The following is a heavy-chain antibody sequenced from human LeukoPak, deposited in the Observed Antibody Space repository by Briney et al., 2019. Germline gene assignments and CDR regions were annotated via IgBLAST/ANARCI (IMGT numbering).Heavy chain of an antibody. V-gene: IGHV5-51*01. Sequence: AESLKISCQASGYSFTSSWIGWARQMPGKGLEWMAIINPGDSDTRYRPSFQGQVTISVDKSISAAYLQWRSLKASDSAMYYCARRDDYGDPSYFDFWGQGTLVTVSS. CDR3: ARRDDYGDPSYFDF. J-gene: IGHJ4*02. CDR2: INPGDSDT. D-gene: IGHD4-17*01. CDR1: GYSFTSSW.